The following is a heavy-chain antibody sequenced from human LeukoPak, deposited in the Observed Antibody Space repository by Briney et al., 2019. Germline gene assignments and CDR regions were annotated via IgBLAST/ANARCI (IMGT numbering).Heavy chain of an antibody. Sequence: GGSLRLSCAASGFTFTSYAMSWVRQAPGKGLEWVSAASGSGGSTFYADSVKGRFTISRDNSKNTLYLQMNSLRAEDTAVYYCAKDRIRQWLSYYFDYWGQGTLVTVSS. J-gene: IGHJ4*02. CDR2: ASGSGGST. D-gene: IGHD6-19*01. V-gene: IGHV3-23*01. CDR3: AKDRIRQWLSYYFDY. CDR1: GFTFTSYA.